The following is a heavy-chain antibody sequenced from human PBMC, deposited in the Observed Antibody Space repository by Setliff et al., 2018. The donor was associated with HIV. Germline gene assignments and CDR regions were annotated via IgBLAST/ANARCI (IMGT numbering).Heavy chain of an antibody. J-gene: IGHJ4*01. CDR2: INPNTGNP. CDR1: GYSLTSYS. V-gene: IGHV7-4-1*02. CDR3: ARDPANSGGWD. D-gene: IGHD6-19*01. Sequence: ASVKVSCKASGYSLTSYSINWVRQAPGQGLEWMGYINPNTGNPTYAQDFIGRFVFTLDTSASTAYLQISSLKAEDTAVYYCARDPANSGGWDWGQGTLVTVSS.